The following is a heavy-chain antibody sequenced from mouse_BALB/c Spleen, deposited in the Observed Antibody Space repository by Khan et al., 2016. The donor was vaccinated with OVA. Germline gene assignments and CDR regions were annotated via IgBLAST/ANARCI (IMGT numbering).Heavy chain of an antibody. CDR1: GYSITSDYA. CDR2: ITYSGST. V-gene: IGHV3-2*02. Sequence: EVQLQESGPGLVKPSQSLSLTCTVTGYSITSDYAWNWIRQFPGNKLEWMAYITYSGSTGYNPSLKGRISITRDTSKNQFFLQLNSVTTEDTATYYCARDYGSSYLFFDYWGQGTTRTVSS. CDR3: ARDYGSSYLFFDY. J-gene: IGHJ2*01. D-gene: IGHD1-1*01.